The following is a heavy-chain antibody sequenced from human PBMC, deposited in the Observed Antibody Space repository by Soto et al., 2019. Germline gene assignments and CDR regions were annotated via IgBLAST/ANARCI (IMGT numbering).Heavy chain of an antibody. V-gene: IGHV3-15*07. J-gene: IGHJ4*02. Sequence: EMQLVQSGGGLVKPGGSLRLSCVASRFNFSAAWLNWIRQAPGKGLEWVGRIKPKSAGETADYTAHVRVRFTISRDDSQNTLHLQTDTLKTEDTAVYYWATAPYGSGPTWGLRVLVTVSS. CDR1: RFNFSAAW. CDR2: IKPKSAGETA. D-gene: IGHD6-19*01. CDR3: ATAPYGSGPT.